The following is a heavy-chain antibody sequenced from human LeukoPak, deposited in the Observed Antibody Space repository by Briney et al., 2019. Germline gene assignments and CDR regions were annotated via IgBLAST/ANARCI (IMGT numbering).Heavy chain of an antibody. CDR2: IGLSGGTT. CDR1: VFTFSSYA. D-gene: IGHD4-11*01. CDR3: AKSGLLDS. Sequence: GGSLRLSCAASVFTFSSYAMSWVRQAPGKGLEWVSTIGLSGGTTYYADSVKGRFTISRDNSKNTLFLQINSLRPEDTAVYYRAKSGLLDSWGQGTLVTVSS. V-gene: IGHV3-23*01. J-gene: IGHJ4*02.